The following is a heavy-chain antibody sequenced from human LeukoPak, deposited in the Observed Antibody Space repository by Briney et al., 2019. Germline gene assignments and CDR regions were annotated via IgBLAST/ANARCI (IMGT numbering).Heavy chain of an antibody. CDR2: IGTGDDT. CDR3: AREIREAVVTRHYYYGIDV. Sequence: GGSLRLSCAASGFTFSTYDMHWVRQVTGKGLEWVSAIGTGDDTYYLGSVKGRFTISRENAKNVLYLQMSSLRAEDTAVYYCAREIREAVVTRHYYYGIDVWGQGTTVTVSS. CDR1: GFTFSTYD. V-gene: IGHV3-13*01. J-gene: IGHJ6*02. D-gene: IGHD5-18*01.